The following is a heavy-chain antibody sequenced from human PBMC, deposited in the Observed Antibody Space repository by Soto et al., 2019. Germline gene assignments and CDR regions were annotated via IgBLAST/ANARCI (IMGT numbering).Heavy chain of an antibody. D-gene: IGHD2-2*01. CDR1: GGSISSGGYS. Sequence: QLQLQESGSGLVKPSQTLSLTCAVSGGSISSGGYSWSWIRQPPGRGLEWIGYIYHSGSTYYNPSLKSRVTISVDRSKNQFSLKLSSVTAADTAVYYCARGIVVVPAAKTTLFDYWGQGTLVTVSS. V-gene: IGHV4-30-2*01. J-gene: IGHJ4*02. CDR2: IYHSGST. CDR3: ARGIVVVPAAKTTLFDY.